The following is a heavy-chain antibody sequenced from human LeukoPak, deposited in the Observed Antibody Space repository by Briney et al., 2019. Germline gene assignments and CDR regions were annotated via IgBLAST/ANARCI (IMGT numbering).Heavy chain of an antibody. D-gene: IGHD4-17*01. Sequence: PSETLSLTCAVYGGSFSGYYWSWIRQPPGKGLEWIGEINHSGSTNYNPSLKSRVTISVDTSKNQFSLKLSSVTAADTAVYYRARDLGYGDSVGFDYWGQGTLVTVSS. V-gene: IGHV4-34*01. CDR3: ARDLGYGDSVGFDY. J-gene: IGHJ4*02. CDR2: INHSGST. CDR1: GGSFSGYY.